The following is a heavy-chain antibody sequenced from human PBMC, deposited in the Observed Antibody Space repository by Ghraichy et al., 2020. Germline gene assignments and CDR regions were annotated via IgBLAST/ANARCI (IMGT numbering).Heavy chain of an antibody. CDR2: INFGNGNV. Sequence: ASVKVSCKTSGYTFTKYLIHWVRQAPGQRLEWIGWINFGNGNVEYSQGLQGRVTITGDTSASTVYMELNSLTSEDTAVYYCARDASYVDYWGQGTLVTVSS. V-gene: IGHV1-3*01. J-gene: IGHJ4*02. D-gene: IGHD2-2*01. CDR3: ARDASYVDY. CDR1: GYTFTKYL.